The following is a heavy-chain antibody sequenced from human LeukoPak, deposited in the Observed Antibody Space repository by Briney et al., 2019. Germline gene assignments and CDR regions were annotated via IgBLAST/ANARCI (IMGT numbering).Heavy chain of an antibody. CDR1: GFTFSSYA. CDR3: AKDQRRGTITSYDY. Sequence: GGSLRLSCAASGFTFSSYAMSWVRQAPGKGLEWVAVISYDGSNKYYADSVKGRFTISRDNSKNTLYLQMNSLRAEDTAVYYCAKDQRRGTITSYDYWGQGTLVTVSS. CDR2: ISYDGSNK. J-gene: IGHJ4*02. D-gene: IGHD3-16*01. V-gene: IGHV3-30-3*01.